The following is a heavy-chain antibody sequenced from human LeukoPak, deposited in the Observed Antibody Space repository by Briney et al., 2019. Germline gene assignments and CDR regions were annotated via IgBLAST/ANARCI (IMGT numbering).Heavy chain of an antibody. CDR2: ISSSSSYI. CDR3: ARVSSGCLD. Sequence: GGSLRLSCAPSGFTFSSYSMNWVRQAPGKWLEWVSSISSSSSYIYYADSVKSRFTISRDNAKNSLYLQMNSLRAEDTAVYYCARVSSGCLDWGQGTLVTVSS. D-gene: IGHD6-19*01. J-gene: IGHJ4*02. V-gene: IGHV3-21*01. CDR1: GFTFSSYS.